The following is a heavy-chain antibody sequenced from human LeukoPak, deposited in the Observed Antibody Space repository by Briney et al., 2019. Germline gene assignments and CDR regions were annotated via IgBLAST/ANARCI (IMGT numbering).Heavy chain of an antibody. CDR2: IYYSGST. D-gene: IGHD1-26*01. CDR1: GGSISSSSYY. V-gene: IGHV4-39*01. Sequence: SETLSLTCTVSGGSISSSSYYWGWIRQPPGKGLEWIGSIYYSGSTYYNPSLKSRVTISVDTSKNQFSLKLSSVTAADTAVYYCASSGATSIVLGYWGQGTLVTVSS. J-gene: IGHJ4*02. CDR3: ASSGATSIVLGY.